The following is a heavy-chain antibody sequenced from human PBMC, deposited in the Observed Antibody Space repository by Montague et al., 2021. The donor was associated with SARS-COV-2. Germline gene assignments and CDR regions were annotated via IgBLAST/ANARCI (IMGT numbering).Heavy chain of an antibody. Sequence: SETLSLTCTVSGDSISDYYWSWIRQPHGLGLGWIGYIFRSGATNYNPTLKSRVIISLDTSKSQFSLRLSSVTATDTAIYYCARTSRGSRYFYGVDVWGQGPTVAVSS. CDR1: GDSISDYY. CDR2: IFRSGAT. J-gene: IGHJ6*02. D-gene: IGHD3-10*01. CDR3: ARTSRGSRYFYGVDV. V-gene: IGHV4-59*01.